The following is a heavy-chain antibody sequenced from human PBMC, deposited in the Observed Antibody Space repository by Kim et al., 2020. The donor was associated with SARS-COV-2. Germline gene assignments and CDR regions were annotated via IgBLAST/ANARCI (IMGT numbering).Heavy chain of an antibody. J-gene: IGHJ4*02. Sequence: SETLSLTCTVSGGSVSSGSYYWSWIRQPPGKGLEWIGYIYYSGSTNYNPSLKSRVTISVDTSKNQFSLKLSSVTAADTAVYYCARGGATIYFDYWGQGTLVTVSS. CDR3: ARGGATIYFDY. CDR2: IYYSGST. D-gene: IGHD5-12*01. CDR1: GGSVSSGSYY. V-gene: IGHV4-61*01.